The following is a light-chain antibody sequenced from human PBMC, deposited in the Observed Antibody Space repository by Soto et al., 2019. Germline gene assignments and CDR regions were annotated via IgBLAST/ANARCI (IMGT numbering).Light chain of an antibody. CDR2: KAS. CDR1: QSISTW. Sequence: DIQMTQSPSALSASVGDRVTITCRASQSISTWLAWYQQKPGKAPKLLIYKASSLEGGVPSRFSGSGSGTEFNIPISSLQPDDFATYYCQQYNTYPLTFGGGTTVDTK. CDR3: QQYNTYPLT. V-gene: IGKV1-5*03. J-gene: IGKJ4*01.